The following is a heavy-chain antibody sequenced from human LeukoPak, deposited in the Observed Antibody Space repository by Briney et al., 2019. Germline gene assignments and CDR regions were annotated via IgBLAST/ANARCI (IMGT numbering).Heavy chain of an antibody. V-gene: IGHV3-11*04. J-gene: IGHJ4*02. CDR2: ISSSGGTI. CDR1: GFIFSDYY. D-gene: IGHD5-18*01. CDR3: VRQQLGLQGRIDD. Sequence: GGSLRLSCAASGFIFSDYYMSWIRQAPGKGLEWVSYISSSGGTIYYADSVKGRFTISRDNAKNSLYLQMNSLRAEDTAVYYCVRQQLGLQGRIDDWGQGTLVTGSS.